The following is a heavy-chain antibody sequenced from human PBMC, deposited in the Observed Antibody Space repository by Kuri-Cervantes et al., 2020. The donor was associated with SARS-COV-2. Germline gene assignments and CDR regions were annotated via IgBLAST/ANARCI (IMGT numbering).Heavy chain of an antibody. V-gene: IGHV1-2*02. CDR1: GYTFTSYY. CDR2: INPNSDVT. Sequence: ASVKVSCKASGYTFTSYYIHWVRQAPGQGLEWMGWINPNSDVTNYAQKFQGRVIMTRDTSINTAYMELSRLRSDDTALYYCARERPSVNAFDIWGRGTVVTVSS. J-gene: IGHJ3*02. CDR3: ARERPSVNAFDI. D-gene: IGHD3-10*01.